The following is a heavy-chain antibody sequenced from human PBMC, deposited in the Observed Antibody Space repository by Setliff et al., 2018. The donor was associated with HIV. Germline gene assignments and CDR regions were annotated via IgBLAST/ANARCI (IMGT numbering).Heavy chain of an antibody. CDR1: GYTFTGYY. CDR3: AREPIGGDDAFDI. V-gene: IGHV1-2*06. J-gene: IGHJ3*02. Sequence: GASVKVSCKASGYTFTGYYVHWVRQAPGQRLEWMGRIIPKSGGTNYAQNFQGRVTMTRDASITTAYMELSGLRSDDTAIFYCAREPIGGDDAFDIWGQGTTVTVSS. CDR2: IIPKSGGT. D-gene: IGHD2-21*02.